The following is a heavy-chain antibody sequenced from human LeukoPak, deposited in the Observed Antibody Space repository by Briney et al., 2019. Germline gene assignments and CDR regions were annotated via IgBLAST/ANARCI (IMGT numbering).Heavy chain of an antibody. J-gene: IGHJ5*02. CDR3: ARGAVYSGYYYVRPNNWFDP. Sequence: ASVKVSCKASGYSFTSYYMRWVRQAPGQGLEWMGIINPSGGSTSYAQKFQGRVTMTRDTSTSTVYMELSSLRSADTAVYYCARGAVYSGYYYVRPNNWFDPWGQGTLVTVSS. CDR2: INPSGGST. CDR1: GYSFTSYY. V-gene: IGHV1-46*01. D-gene: IGHD3-22*01.